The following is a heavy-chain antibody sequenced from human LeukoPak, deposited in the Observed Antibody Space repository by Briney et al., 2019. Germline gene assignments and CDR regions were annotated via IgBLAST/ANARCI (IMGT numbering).Heavy chain of an antibody. CDR1: GFSFSNFG. J-gene: IGHJ5*02. D-gene: IGHD2-2*02. V-gene: IGHV3-30*02. CDR2: IRYDGSNK. CDR3: VKAGYCSTTTCYNENWFDP. Sequence: PGGSLRLSCGASGFSFSNFGMHWVRQSPGKGLDWVAFIRYDGSNKYYADSVKGRFTISRDNSKNTLYLQMDSLRPEDTAVYYCVKAGYCSTTTCYNENWFDPWGQGTQVTVSS.